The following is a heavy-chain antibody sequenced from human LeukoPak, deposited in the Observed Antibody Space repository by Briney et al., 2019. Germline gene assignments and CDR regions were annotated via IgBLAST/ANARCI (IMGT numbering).Heavy chain of an antibody. D-gene: IGHD2-15*01. CDR2: ISGSSGRT. V-gene: IGHV3-23*01. CDR3: AESPGSGYCSGGSCYPFDH. J-gene: IGHJ4*01. CDR1: GFIFSSYA. Sequence: PGGSLRLSCTASGFIFSSYAVSWVRQTPGKGLEWVSFISGSSGRTYYADSVKGRFTVSRDNSKNTLYLQMNNLRAEDTAVYYRAESPGSGYCSGGSCYPFDHCGQGTPVTVSS.